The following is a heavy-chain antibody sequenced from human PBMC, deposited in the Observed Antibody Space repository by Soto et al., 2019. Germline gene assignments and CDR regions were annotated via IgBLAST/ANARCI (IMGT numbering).Heavy chain of an antibody. V-gene: IGHV4-39*01. J-gene: IGHJ5*02. CDR3: ARTTHSFGRVHP. CDR2: IYYTGST. D-gene: IGHD5-18*01. Sequence: QLQLQESGPGLVTPSETLSLTCTVSGGSISSSNYFWGWIRQPPGKGLEWIGSIYYTGSTYYDPSLKSRVTISVDTPKNPFSLKLTSVLATDTARYCGARTTHSFGRVHPWGQGNLVTVSS. CDR1: GGSISSSNYF.